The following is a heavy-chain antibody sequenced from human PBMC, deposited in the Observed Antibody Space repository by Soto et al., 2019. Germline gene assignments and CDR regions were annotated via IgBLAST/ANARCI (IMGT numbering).Heavy chain of an antibody. V-gene: IGHV4-39*01. D-gene: IGHD3-9*01. CDR1: GRSITRSSYY. CDR3: ASHLTYYDILTGYYHFDY. CDR2: IYYTGST. J-gene: IGHJ4*02. Sequence: SETLSLTCTVSGRSITRSSYYWAWVRQPPGTGLEWIGAIYYTGSTYYNPSLQSRVAISLDTSKNQFSLKLSSVTAADTAVFYCASHLTYYDILTGYYHFDYWGQGTLVTVSS.